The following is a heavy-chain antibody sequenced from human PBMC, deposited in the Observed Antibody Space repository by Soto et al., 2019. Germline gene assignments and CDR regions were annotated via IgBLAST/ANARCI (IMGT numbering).Heavy chain of an antibody. Sequence: EVQLLESGGGLVQPGGSLRLPCAASGFTFNTFEMSWVRQAPGRGLEWVSLISDDGTRTYYADAVKGRFTISRDNSKYTLYLQMNSLTVEDTAVYACVKGGWLDFWGQGTLVTVSS. CDR3: VKGGWLDF. V-gene: IGHV3-23*01. CDR2: ISDDGTRT. D-gene: IGHD3-16*01. CDR1: GFTFNTFE. J-gene: IGHJ5*01.